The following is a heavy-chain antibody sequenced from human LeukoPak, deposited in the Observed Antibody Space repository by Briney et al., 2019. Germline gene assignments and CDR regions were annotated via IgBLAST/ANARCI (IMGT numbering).Heavy chain of an antibody. D-gene: IGHD3-10*01. CDR3: ARPFYYYGSGSYYGH. V-gene: IGHV4-4*02. Sequence: PSETLSLTCAVSGGSISSSNWWTWVRQPPGKGLEWIGEINHSGSTNYNPSLKSRVTISVDTSKNQFSLKLSSVTAADTAVYYCARPFYYYGSGSYYGHWGQGTLVTVSS. CDR2: INHSGST. J-gene: IGHJ4*02. CDR1: GGSISSSNW.